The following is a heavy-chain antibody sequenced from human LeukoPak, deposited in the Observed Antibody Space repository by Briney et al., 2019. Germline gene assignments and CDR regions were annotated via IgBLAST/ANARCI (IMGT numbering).Heavy chain of an antibody. D-gene: IGHD3-16*02. CDR1: GXSISNYY. Sequence: SETLSLTCTVSGXSISNYYWSWVRQSPGKGRECIGYIYYSGSTNYNPSLKSRVTISVDTSKNQFSLRLNSVTAADTAVYYCARDRYGFAFDIWGQGTVVTVSS. J-gene: IGHJ3*02. CDR2: IYYSGST. CDR3: ARDRYGFAFDI. V-gene: IGHV4-59*01.